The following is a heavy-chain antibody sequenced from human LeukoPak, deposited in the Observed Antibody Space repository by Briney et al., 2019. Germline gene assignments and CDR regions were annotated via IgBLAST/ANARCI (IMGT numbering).Heavy chain of an antibody. J-gene: IGHJ4*02. D-gene: IGHD6-13*01. CDR3: ARNAYSSSWYATPFDY. Sequence: GGSLRLSCEASGFTFSSYEMNWVRQAPGKGLEWVSYISSSGKTIYYADSTKGRFTVSRDNAKNSLYLQMNSLRAEDTAVYYCARNAYSSSWYATPFDYWGQGTLVTVSS. V-gene: IGHV3-48*03. CDR2: ISSSGKTI. CDR1: GFTFSSYE.